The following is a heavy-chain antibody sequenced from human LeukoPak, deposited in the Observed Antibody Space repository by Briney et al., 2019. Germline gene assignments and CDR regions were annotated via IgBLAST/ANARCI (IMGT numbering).Heavy chain of an antibody. CDR2: IYYSGST. Sequence: SETLSPTCTVSGGSISSYYWSWIRQPPGKGLEWIGYIYYSGSTNYNPSLKSRVTISVDTSKNQFSLKLNSVTAADTALYFCARGGTKFDPWGQGTLVTVSS. J-gene: IGHJ5*02. CDR3: ARGGTKFDP. V-gene: IGHV4-59*01. D-gene: IGHD1-26*01. CDR1: GGSISSYY.